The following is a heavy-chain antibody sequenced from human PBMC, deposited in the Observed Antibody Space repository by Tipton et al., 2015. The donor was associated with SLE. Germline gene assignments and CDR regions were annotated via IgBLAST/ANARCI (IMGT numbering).Heavy chain of an antibody. D-gene: IGHD2/OR15-2a*01. V-gene: IGHV4-34*01. CDR2: INHSGST. CDR1: GGSFSGYC. J-gene: IGHJ3*01. Sequence: TLSLTCAVYGGSFSGYCWTWIRQPPGKGLEWIGEINHSGSTNYNPSLKSRVTISVDTSKKQFSLRLSSVTAADTAVYYCARHASFTFLGAFDVWGQGTMITVSS. CDR3: ARHASFTFLGAFDV.